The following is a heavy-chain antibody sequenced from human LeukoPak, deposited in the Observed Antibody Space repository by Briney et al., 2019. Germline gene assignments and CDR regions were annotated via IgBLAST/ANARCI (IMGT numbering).Heavy chain of an antibody. V-gene: IGHV3-30*04. J-gene: IGHJ6*04. Sequence: GGSLRPSCAASGFTFSSYAMHWVRQAPGKGLEWVAVISYDGSNKYYADSVKGRFTISRDNSKNTLYLQMNSLRAEDTAVYYCGKDVLSSSWYGYYYGMDVWGKGTTVTVSS. CDR2: ISYDGSNK. D-gene: IGHD6-13*01. CDR1: GFTFSSYA. CDR3: GKDVLSSSWYGYYYGMDV.